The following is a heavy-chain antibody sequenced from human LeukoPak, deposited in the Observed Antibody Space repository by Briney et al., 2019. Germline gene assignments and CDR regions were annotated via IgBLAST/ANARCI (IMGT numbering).Heavy chain of an antibody. CDR2: IKSKTDGGTT. D-gene: IGHD2-2*01. Sequence: GGSLRLSCAASGFTFSNAWMSWVRQAPGKGLEWVGRIKSKTDGGTTDYAAPVKGRFTISRDDSKNTLYLQMNSLKTEDTAVYYCTTGPFAEVVPAAMVSGYFDYWGRGTLVSVSS. CDR1: GFTFSNAW. J-gene: IGHJ4*02. V-gene: IGHV3-15*01. CDR3: TTGPFAEVVPAAMVSGYFDY.